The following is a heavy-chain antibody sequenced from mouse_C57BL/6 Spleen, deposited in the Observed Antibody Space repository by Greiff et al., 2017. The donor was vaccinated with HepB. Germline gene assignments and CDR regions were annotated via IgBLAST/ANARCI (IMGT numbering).Heavy chain of an antibody. J-gene: IGHJ3*01. CDR1: GYTFTSYW. Sequence: QVQLQQPGAELVKPGASVKLSCKASGYTFTSYWMQWVKQRPGQGLEWIGEIDPSDSYTNYNQKFKGKATLTVDTSSSTAYMQLSSLTSEDSAVYYCARAVTTGFAYWGQGTLVTVAA. D-gene: IGHD2-2*01. CDR3: ARAVTTGFAY. CDR2: IDPSDSYT. V-gene: IGHV1-50*01.